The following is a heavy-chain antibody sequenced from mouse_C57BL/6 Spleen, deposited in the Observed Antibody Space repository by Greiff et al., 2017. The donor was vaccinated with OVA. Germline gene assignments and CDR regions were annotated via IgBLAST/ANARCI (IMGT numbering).Heavy chain of an antibody. CDR3: ANEDY. CDR2: INPSTGGT. Sequence: EVMLVESGPELVKPGASVKISCKASGYSFTGYYMNWVKQSPEKSLEWIGEINPSTGGTTYNQKFKAKATLTVDKSSSTAYMQLKSLTSEDSAVYYCANEDYWGQGTSVTVSS. CDR1: GYSFTGYY. J-gene: IGHJ4*01. V-gene: IGHV1-42*01.